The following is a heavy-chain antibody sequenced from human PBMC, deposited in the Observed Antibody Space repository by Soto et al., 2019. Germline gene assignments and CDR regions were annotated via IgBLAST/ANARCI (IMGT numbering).Heavy chain of an antibody. D-gene: IGHD2-8*02. V-gene: IGHV4-34*01. J-gene: IGHJ4*02. CDR1: GGSFSGYY. CDR2: INHSGST. Sequence: QVQLQQWGAGLLKPSETLSLTCAVYGGSFSGYYWTWMRQPPGTGLEWIGEINHSGSTNYNPSLKSRVILSVAPSKNQFSLQLTSALAAGTAVYYCARDKITGVFDYWGQGTLVTVSS. CDR3: ARDKITGVFDY.